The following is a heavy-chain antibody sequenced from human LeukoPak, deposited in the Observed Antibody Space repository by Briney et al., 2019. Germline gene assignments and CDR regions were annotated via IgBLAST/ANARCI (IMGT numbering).Heavy chain of an antibody. V-gene: IGHV4-34*01. CDR3: ARGESDSSHFDI. J-gene: IGHJ3*02. D-gene: IGHD3-22*01. CDR2: INHSGST. CDR1: GGSFSGYY. Sequence: SETLSLTCAVYGGSFSGYYWNWIRQPPGKGLEWIAEINHSGSTNYNSSLKSRVTISVDTSKNQFSLKLNSVTAADTAVYYCARGESDSSHFDIWGQGTMVTVSS.